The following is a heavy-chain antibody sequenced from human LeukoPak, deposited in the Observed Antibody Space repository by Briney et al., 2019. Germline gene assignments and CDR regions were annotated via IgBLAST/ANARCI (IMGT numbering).Heavy chain of an antibody. D-gene: IGHD6-13*01. J-gene: IGHJ6*02. V-gene: IGHV3-9*01. CDR2: ISWNSGSI. Sequence: PGGSLRLSCAASGFTFDDYAMHWVRQAPGKGLEWVSGISWNSGSIGYADSVKGRFTISRDNAKNSLYLQMNSLRAEDTALYYCAKDNDPQLVPFESYYYGMDVWGQGTTVTVSS. CDR1: GFTFDDYA. CDR3: AKDNDPQLVPFESYYYGMDV.